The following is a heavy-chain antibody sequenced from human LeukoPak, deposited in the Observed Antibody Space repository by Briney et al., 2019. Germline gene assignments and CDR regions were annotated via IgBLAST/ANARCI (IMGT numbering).Heavy chain of an antibody. J-gene: IGHJ3*02. CDR2: IIPILGIA. D-gene: IGHD5-24*01. CDR3: ATPGTATIRGAFDI. CDR1: GGTFSSYA. Sequence: EASVKVSCKASGGTFSSYAISWVRQAPGQGLEWMGRIIPILGIANYAQKFQGRVTITADKSTSTAYMELSSLRSEDTAVYYCATPGTATIRGAFDIWGQGTMVTVSS. V-gene: IGHV1-69*04.